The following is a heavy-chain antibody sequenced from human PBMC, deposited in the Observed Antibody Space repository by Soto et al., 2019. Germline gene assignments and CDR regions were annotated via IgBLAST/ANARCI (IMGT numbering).Heavy chain of an antibody. J-gene: IGHJ4*02. V-gene: IGHV3-33*08. CDR3: ARDRGYRRYFDSSGFWADS. Sequence: GGALRRSCAASGFSFSNYGMDWVRQAPGKGLEWVAAVVYDGSKKYYADSVKGRFTVSRDNYKNTLFLEMNALRAEDTAVYYCARDRGYRRYFDSSGFWADSWGQGTLVTVS. D-gene: IGHD3-22*01. CDR2: VVYDGSKK. CDR1: GFSFSNYG.